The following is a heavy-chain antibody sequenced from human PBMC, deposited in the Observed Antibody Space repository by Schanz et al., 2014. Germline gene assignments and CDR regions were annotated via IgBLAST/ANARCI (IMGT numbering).Heavy chain of an antibody. CDR3: ARGFDFWDR. J-gene: IGHJ4*02. CDR2: ISTFRNEDT. D-gene: IGHD3-3*01. Sequence: QVQLVQSGADVKKPGSSVRVSCKASGGTFSRLTFSWVRQAPGQGPEFMGWISTFRNEDTNSAQRFQGRLTMTTDTSTSTAYMELRSLRSDDTAVYYCARGFDFWDRWGQGTLXIVAS. CDR1: GGTFSRLT. V-gene: IGHV1-18*01.